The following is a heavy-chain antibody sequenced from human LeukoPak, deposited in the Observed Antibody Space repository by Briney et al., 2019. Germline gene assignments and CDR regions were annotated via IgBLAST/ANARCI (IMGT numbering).Heavy chain of an antibody. V-gene: IGHV4-30-4*07. J-gene: IGHJ4*02. CDR3: ARAVIVATITVFDY. CDR2: IYYSGST. D-gene: IGHD5-12*01. CDR1: GGSISSGGYS. Sequence: SETLSLTCAVSGGSISSGGYSWSWTRQPPGKGLEWIGYIYYSGSTYYNPSLKSRVTISVDTSKNQFSLKLSSVTAADTAVYYCARAVIVATITVFDYWGQGTLVTVSS.